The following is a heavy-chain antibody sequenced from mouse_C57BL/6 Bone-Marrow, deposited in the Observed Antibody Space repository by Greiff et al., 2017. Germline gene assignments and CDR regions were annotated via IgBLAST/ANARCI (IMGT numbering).Heavy chain of an antibody. CDR1: GYTFTSYG. CDR2: IYPRSGNT. Sequence: QVQLKESGAELARPGASVKLSCKASGYTFTSYGISWVKQRTGQGLEWIGEIYPRSGNTYYNEKFKGKATLTADKSSSTAYMELRSLTSEDSAVYFCARALITTVVAGDDWGQGTTLTVSS. CDR3: ARALITTVVAGDD. J-gene: IGHJ2*01. D-gene: IGHD1-1*01. V-gene: IGHV1-81*01.